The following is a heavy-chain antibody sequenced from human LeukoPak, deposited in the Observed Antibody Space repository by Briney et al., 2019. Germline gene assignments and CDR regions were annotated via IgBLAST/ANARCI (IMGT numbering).Heavy chain of an antibody. V-gene: IGHV3-53*01. J-gene: IGHJ4*02. CDR1: GFTVSSNC. Sequence: GGFLRLSCTASGFTVSSNCMSWVRQAPGKGLEWVSLIYSVGDTYYADSVKGRFTISRDNSKNTLYLQMNSLRAEDTAVYYCARAPRGRDGYNPYYFDYWGQGTLVTFSS. CDR3: ARAPRGRDGYNPYYFDY. CDR2: IYSVGDT. D-gene: IGHD5-24*01.